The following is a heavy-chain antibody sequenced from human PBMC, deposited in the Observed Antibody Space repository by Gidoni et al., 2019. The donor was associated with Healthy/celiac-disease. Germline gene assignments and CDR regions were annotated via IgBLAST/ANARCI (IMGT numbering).Heavy chain of an antibody. D-gene: IGHD3-3*01. CDR1: GFTFRSYS. V-gene: IGHV3-21*01. CDR3: ARGVYDFWSGYYTLNYYYYGMDV. Sequence: EVQLVESGGGLVKPGGSLRLSCAASGFTFRSYSMTWVRRAPGKGLEWVSSISSSRSYIYYADSVKGRFTISRDNAKNSLYLQMNSLRAEDTAVYYCARGVYDFWSGYYTLNYYYYGMDVWGQGTTVTVSS. J-gene: IGHJ6*02. CDR2: ISSSRSYI.